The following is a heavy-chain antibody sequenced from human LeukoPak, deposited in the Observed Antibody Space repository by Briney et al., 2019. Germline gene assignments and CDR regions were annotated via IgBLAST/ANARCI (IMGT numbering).Heavy chain of an antibody. J-gene: IGHJ4*02. D-gene: IGHD1-20*01. CDR3: ARHITRRYFDY. V-gene: IGHV4-59*08. CDR1: GGSISSYY. CDR2: IHHSGST. Sequence: SETLSLTCTVSGGSISSYYWSWIRQPPGKGLEWIGDIHHSGSTNYNPSLKSRVTISVDTSKNQFSLKLSSVTAADTAVYYGARHITRRYFDYWGQGTLVTVSS.